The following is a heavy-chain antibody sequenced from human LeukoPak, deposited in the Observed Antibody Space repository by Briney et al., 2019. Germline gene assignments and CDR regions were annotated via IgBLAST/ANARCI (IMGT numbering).Heavy chain of an antibody. J-gene: IGHJ3*02. CDR2: IYYSGST. CDR1: GGSISSYY. CDR3: ARSPGGSFDI. Sequence: SETLSLTCTVSGGSISSYYWSWIRQPPGKGLEWIGYIYYSGSTNYNPSLKGRVTISVDTSKNQFSLKLSSVTAADTAVYYCARSPGGSFDIWGQGTMVTVSS. V-gene: IGHV4-59*01. D-gene: IGHD3-10*01.